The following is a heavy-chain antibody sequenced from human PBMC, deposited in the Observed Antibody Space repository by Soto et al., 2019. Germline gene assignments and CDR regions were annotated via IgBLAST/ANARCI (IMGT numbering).Heavy chain of an antibody. CDR2: INAGNGNT. D-gene: IGHD3-10*01. CDR3: ARDGDGSGSYWAPGDY. CDR1: GYTFTTYA. J-gene: IGHJ4*02. V-gene: IGHV1-3*01. Sequence: QVQLVQSGAKVKNPGASLKVSCKASGYTFTTYAMNWVRQAPGQRLEWMGWINAGNGNTKYSQKFQGRVTITRDTSASTAYMELSSLRSEDTAVYYCARDGDGSGSYWAPGDYWGQGTLVTVSS.